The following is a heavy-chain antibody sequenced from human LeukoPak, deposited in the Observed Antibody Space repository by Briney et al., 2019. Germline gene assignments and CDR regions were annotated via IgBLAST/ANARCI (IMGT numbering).Heavy chain of an antibody. Sequence: SETLSLTCSVSGYSISSGYYWGWIRQPPGKGLEWVANVYRDGNTYYSPSLESRVTISVDTSKNLFSLKLSSLSAADTAVYYCVRLAALRGFYYYMDVWGKGTAVTVSS. CDR3: VRLAALRGFYYYMDV. CDR1: GYSISSGYY. J-gene: IGHJ6*03. D-gene: IGHD6-25*01. V-gene: IGHV4-38-2*01. CDR2: VYRDGNT.